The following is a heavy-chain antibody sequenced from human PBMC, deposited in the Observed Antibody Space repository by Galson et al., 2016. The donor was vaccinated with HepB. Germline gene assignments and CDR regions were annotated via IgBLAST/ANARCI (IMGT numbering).Heavy chain of an antibody. J-gene: IGHJ4*02. CDR2: LNPNSGNT. CDR1: GYDLITND. CDR3: ARVHFYFDF. D-gene: IGHD3-3*02. V-gene: IGHV1-8*01. Sequence: SVKVSCKASGYDLITNDISWVRLAPGQGLEWMGWLNPNSGNTGYAQSFKGRLTLTRDASISTAYMELSVLRPDDTAIYYCARVHFYFDFWGQVTLVTVSS.